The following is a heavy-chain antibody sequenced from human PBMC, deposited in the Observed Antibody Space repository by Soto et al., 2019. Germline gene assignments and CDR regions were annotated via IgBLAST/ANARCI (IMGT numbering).Heavy chain of an antibody. CDR3: VRDAPGVAPY. Sequence: QVQLQESGPGLVRPSQTLSLTCTVSGGSINSGDSYWNWIRQNPEKGLEWIGYINYRGNTFYNPSLKTRIIRSADTSENQFSLKLNSVTAADTAVDYGVRDAPGVAPYWGPGTLVTVSS. CDR2: INYRGNT. J-gene: IGHJ4*02. CDR1: GGSINSGDSY. D-gene: IGHD2-15*01. V-gene: IGHV4-31*03.